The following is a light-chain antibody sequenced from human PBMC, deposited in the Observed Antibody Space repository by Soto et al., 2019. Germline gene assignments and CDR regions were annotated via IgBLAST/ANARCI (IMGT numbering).Light chain of an antibody. J-gene: IGKJ1*01. V-gene: IGKV1-5*03. CDR3: QHYNSYSEA. CDR1: QTISSW. Sequence: DIKMTHSPSTVSGSVGDRVTITCRASQTISSWLAWYQQKPGKAPKLLIYKASTLKSGVPSRFSGSGSGTEFTLTISSLQADDFATYYCQHYNSYSEAFGQGTNVDNK. CDR2: KAS.